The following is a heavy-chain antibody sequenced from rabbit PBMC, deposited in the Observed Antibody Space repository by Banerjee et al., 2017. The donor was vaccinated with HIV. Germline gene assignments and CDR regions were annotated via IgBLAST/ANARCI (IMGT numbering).Heavy chain of an antibody. V-gene: IGHV1S45*01. Sequence: QEQLEESGGDLVKPEGSLTLTCTASGFSFSSSNWICWVRQAPGKGLEWIGCINTGSGGSADYASWVKGRFTISKSSSTTVTLQMTSLTAADTATYFCARGYGVDRYYFNMWGPGTLVTVS. D-gene: IGHD2-1*01. CDR1: GFSFSSSNW. CDR3: ARGYGVDRYYFNM. CDR2: INTGSGGSA. J-gene: IGHJ4*01.